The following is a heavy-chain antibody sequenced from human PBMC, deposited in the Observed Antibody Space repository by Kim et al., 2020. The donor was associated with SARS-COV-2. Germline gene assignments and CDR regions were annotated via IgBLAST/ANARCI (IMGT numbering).Heavy chain of an antibody. CDR2: IYYSGST. Sequence: SETLSPTCTVSGGSISSSSYYWGWIRQPPGKGLEWIGSIYYSGSTYYNPSLKSRVTISVDTSKNQFSLKLSSVTAADTAVYYCARHGGIWFGELGVIAFDIWGQGTMVTVSS. V-gene: IGHV4-39*01. CDR3: ARHGGIWFGELGVIAFDI. CDR1: GGSISSSSYY. J-gene: IGHJ3*02. D-gene: IGHD3-10*01.